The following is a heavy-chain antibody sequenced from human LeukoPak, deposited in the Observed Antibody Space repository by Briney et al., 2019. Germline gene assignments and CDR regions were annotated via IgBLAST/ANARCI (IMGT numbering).Heavy chain of an antibody. D-gene: IGHD6-13*01. CDR2: IIPILGIA. CDR1: GGTFSSYA. J-gene: IGHJ5*02. Sequence: ASVNVSCKASGGTFSSYAISWVRQAPGQGLEWMGRIIPILGIANYAQKFQGRVTITADKSTSTAYMELSSLRSEDTAVYYYARHSSWYAENWFDPWGQGTLVTVST. CDR3: ARHSSWYAENWFDP. V-gene: IGHV1-69*04.